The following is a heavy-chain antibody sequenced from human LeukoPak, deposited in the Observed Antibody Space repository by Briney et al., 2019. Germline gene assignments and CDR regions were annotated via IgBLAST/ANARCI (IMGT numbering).Heavy chain of an antibody. Sequence: GGSLRLSCAASGLTISIYWMHWVRQAPGKGLGWVSRINSDGSSISYADAVKGRFTISRDNAKNTLYLQMNSLRAEDTAVYYCARRAYSGSYFYFDYWGQGTLVTVSS. CDR2: INSDGSSI. D-gene: IGHD1-26*01. CDR1: GLTISIYW. V-gene: IGHV3-74*01. J-gene: IGHJ4*02. CDR3: ARRAYSGSYFYFDY.